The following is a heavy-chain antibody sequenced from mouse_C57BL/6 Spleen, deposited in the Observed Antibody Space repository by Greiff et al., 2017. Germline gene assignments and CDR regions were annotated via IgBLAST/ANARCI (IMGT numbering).Heavy chain of an antibody. CDR2: ISSGGSYT. CDR1: GFTFSSYG. D-gene: IGHD1-1*01. CDR3: ARHMGFTTVVPYAMDY. J-gene: IGHJ4*01. Sequence: EVMLVESGGDLVKPGGSLKLSCAASGFTFSSYGMSWVRQTPDKRLEWVATISSGGSYTYYPDSVKGRFTISRDNAKNTLYLQMSSLKSEDTAMYYCARHMGFTTVVPYAMDYWGQGTSVTVSS. V-gene: IGHV5-6*02.